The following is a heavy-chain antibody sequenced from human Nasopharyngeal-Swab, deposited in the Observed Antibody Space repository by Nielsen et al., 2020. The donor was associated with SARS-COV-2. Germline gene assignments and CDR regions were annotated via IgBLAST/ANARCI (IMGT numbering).Heavy chain of an antibody. V-gene: IGHV3-7*01. D-gene: IGHD4-23*01. Sequence: VRQAPGKGLEWVANIKQDESEKYYVDSVKGRFAVSRDNAKKSLYLQMNSLRAEDTAVYYCARVRADYGGNSDEPSMDVWGQGTTVT. CDR2: IKQDESEK. J-gene: IGHJ6*02. CDR3: ARVRADYGGNSDEPSMDV.